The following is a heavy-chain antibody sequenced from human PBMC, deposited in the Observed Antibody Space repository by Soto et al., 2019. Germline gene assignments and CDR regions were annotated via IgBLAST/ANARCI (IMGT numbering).Heavy chain of an antibody. CDR2: IAPIGYST. V-gene: IGHV3-23*01. Sequence: EVQLLESGGGLVQLGGSLGLPCAVAGLTFRNHARRWFPQAPGKGLEWVSTIAPIGYSTHYAGSVVGRFTISRDDSKSTLDLQMNSLRADDTAVYYCVSWVSPDFDYWGQGTLVAVSS. J-gene: IGHJ4*02. D-gene: IGHD2-8*01. CDR1: GLTFRNHA. CDR3: VSWVSPDFDY.